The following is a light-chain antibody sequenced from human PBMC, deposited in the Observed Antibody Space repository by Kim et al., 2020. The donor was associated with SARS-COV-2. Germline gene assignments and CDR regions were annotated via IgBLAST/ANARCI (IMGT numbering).Light chain of an antibody. J-gene: IGLJ2*01. CDR3: LLSYSGARV. CDR1: TGGVTSGHY. V-gene: IGLV7-46*01. Sequence: PVGTSTLTWGSSTGGVTSGHYPYWFKQKPVQAPRTLIYDTSNKHSSTPARFSGSFLGGKAALTLSGAQPEDEADYYCLLSYSGARVFGGGTQLTVL. CDR2: DTS.